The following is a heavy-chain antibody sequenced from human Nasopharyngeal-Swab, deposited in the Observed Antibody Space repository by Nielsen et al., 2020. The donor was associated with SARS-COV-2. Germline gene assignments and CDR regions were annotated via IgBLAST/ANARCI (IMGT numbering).Heavy chain of an antibody. CDR3: ARDPNSSWLPLDY. D-gene: IGHD6-13*01. CDR2: FDPEDGET. V-gene: IGHV1-24*01. J-gene: IGHJ4*02. Sequence: ASVKVSCKVSGYTLTELSMHWVRQAPGKGLEWMGGFDPEDGETIYAQKFQGRVTISADKSTSTAYMELSSLRSEDTAMYYCARDPNSSWLPLDYWGQGTLVTVSS. CDR1: GYTLTELS.